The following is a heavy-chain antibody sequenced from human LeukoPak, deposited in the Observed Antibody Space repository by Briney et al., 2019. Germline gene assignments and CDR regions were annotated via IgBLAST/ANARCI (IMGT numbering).Heavy chain of an antibody. CDR1: GFTFSSYE. D-gene: IGHD3-10*01. CDR2: ISSSSSTI. Sequence: PGGSLRLSCEASGFTFSSYEMNWVRQAPGKGLEWVSYISSSSSTIYYADSVKGRFTISRDNAKNSLYLQMNSLRAEDTAVYYCARVIDGVTLDYWGQGTLVTVSS. V-gene: IGHV3-48*01. J-gene: IGHJ4*02. CDR3: ARVIDGVTLDY.